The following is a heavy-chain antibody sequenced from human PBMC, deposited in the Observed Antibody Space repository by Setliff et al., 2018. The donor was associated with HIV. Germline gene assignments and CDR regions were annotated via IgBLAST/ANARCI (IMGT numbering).Heavy chain of an antibody. CDR2: ISSSSSYI. Sequence: NPGGSLRLSCATSGFTFSGHSMNWVRQAPGIGLEWVSSISSSSSYIYTADSVKGRFRISRDNVKNILYLQLNSLRAEDTAVYYCTRDNGWSGSFDAFDIWGQGTMVTVSS. CDR3: TRDNGWSGSFDAFDI. CDR1: GFTFSGHS. V-gene: IGHV3-21*06. J-gene: IGHJ3*02. D-gene: IGHD3-3*01.